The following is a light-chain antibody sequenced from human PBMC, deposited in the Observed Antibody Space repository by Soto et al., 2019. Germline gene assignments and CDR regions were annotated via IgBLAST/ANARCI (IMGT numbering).Light chain of an antibody. CDR3: QQYGSSPYT. V-gene: IGKV3-20*01. CDR2: GAS. J-gene: IGKJ2*01. Sequence: EIVLTQSPGTLSLSPGERATLSCRASQSLTSSYLAWYQQKPGQAPRLLIYGASSRATGIPDRFSGSGSGTDFTLTISRLEAEDFAVYYCQQYGSSPYTFGQGTKLEIK. CDR1: QSLTSSY.